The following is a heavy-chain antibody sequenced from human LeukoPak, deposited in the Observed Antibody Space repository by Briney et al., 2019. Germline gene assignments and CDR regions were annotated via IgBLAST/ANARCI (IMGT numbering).Heavy chain of an antibody. Sequence: GGSLRLSCAASGFTFDDYAMHWVRQAPGKGLEWVSLISWDGGSTYYADSVKGRFTISRDNRKNSLYLQMNSLRAEDTAVYYCARAEQTYYYDSSGYYEPYFDYWGQGTLVTVSS. D-gene: IGHD3-22*01. CDR2: ISWDGGST. V-gene: IGHV3-43D*03. CDR3: ARAEQTYYYDSSGYYEPYFDY. CDR1: GFTFDDYA. J-gene: IGHJ4*02.